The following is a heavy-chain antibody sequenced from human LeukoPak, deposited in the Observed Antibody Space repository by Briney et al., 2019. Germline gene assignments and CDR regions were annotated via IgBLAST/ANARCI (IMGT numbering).Heavy chain of an antibody. CDR1: GYTFTSYD. V-gene: IGHV1-8*01. D-gene: IGHD5-12*01. CDR2: MNPNIGNT. Sequence: GASVKVSCKASGYTFTSYDVNLERQATGQGLEWMGWMNPNIGNTGYAQKLQGRVTMTRNTSISTAYMELSSVTSEDTAVYYCTRAHSGYDYYYGMDVWGQGTTVTVSS. CDR3: TRAHSGYDYYYGMDV. J-gene: IGHJ6*02.